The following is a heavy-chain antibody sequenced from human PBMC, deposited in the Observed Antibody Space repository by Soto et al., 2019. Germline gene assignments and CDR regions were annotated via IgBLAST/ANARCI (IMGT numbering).Heavy chain of an antibody. Sequence: SETLSLTCTVSGGSICSYYWSWIRQPPGKGLEWIGYIYYSGSTNYNPSLKSRVTISVDTSKNQFSLKLSSVTAADTAVYYCARDESGYLYYWGQGTLVTVSS. CDR2: IYYSGST. D-gene: IGHD3-3*01. CDR3: ARDESGYLYY. J-gene: IGHJ4*02. V-gene: IGHV4-59*01. CDR1: GGSICSYY.